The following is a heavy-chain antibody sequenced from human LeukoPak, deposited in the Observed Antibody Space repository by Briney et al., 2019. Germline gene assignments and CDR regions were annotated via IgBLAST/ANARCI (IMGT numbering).Heavy chain of an antibody. CDR2: IYYSKNT. CDR3: ARDKKDYYDSSGYYYFAFDI. Sequence: SETLSLTCTVSGGSISSSSAYWGWIRQPPGKGLEWIGSIYYSKNTYYNPSLKSRVTISVDTSKNQFSLKLSSVTAADTAVYYCARDKKDYYDSSGYYYFAFDIWGQGTMVNVSS. CDR1: GGSISSSSAY. V-gene: IGHV4-39*07. J-gene: IGHJ3*02. D-gene: IGHD3-22*01.